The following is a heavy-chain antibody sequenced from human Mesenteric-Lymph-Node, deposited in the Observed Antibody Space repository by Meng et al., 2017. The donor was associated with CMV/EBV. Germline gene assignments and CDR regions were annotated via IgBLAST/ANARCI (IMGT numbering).Heavy chain of an antibody. Sequence: GESLKISCAASGFTFSSYEMNWVRQAPGKGLEWVSYISSSGSTIYYADSVKGRFTISRDNSKNTLYLQMNSLRVEDTAVYYCAREAVTGSTWYTSRGYYFDYWGQGTLVTVSS. CDR1: GFTFSSYE. D-gene: IGHD6-13*01. CDR2: ISSSGSTI. CDR3: AREAVTGSTWYTSRGYYFDY. V-gene: IGHV3-48*03. J-gene: IGHJ4*02.